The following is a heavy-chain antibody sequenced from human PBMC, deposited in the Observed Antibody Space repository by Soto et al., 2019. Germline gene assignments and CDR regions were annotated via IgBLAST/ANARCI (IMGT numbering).Heavy chain of an antibody. J-gene: IGHJ6*03. CDR3: ARSSPYYDILTGYDAAPISYMDV. CDR1: GDSVSSNSAA. V-gene: IGHV6-1*01. D-gene: IGHD3-9*01. CDR2: TYYRSKWYN. Sequence: PSQTLSLTCAISGDSVSSNSAAWNWIRQSPSRGLEWLGRTYYRSKWYNDYAVSVKSRITINPDTSKNQFSLQLNSVTPEDTAVYYCARSSPYYDILTGYDAAPISYMDVWGKGTTVTVSS.